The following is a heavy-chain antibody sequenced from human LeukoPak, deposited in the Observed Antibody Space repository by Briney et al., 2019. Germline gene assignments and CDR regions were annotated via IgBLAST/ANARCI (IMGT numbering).Heavy chain of an antibody. CDR2: IKSKTDGGTT. Sequence: GGSLRLSCAASGFTFSNAWMSWVRQAPGKGLEWVGCIKSKTDGGTTDYAAPVKGRFTISRDDSKNTLYLQMNSLKTEDTAVYYCTTGTLHTVATIRDYWGQGTLVTVSS. CDR1: GFTFSNAW. V-gene: IGHV3-15*01. J-gene: IGHJ4*02. CDR3: TTGTLHTVATIRDY. D-gene: IGHD5-12*01.